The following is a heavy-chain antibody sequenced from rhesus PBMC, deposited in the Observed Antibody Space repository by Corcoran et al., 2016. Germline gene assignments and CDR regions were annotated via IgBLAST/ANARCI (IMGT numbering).Heavy chain of an antibody. D-gene: IGHD6-25*01. CDR1: GYSISSGYY. J-gene: IGHJ4*01. CDR2: ISGSSGTT. V-gene: IGHV4-99*01. CDR3: ARHRGGSDRDC. Sequence: QVQLQESGPGLVKPSETLSLTCAVSGYSISSGYYWGWIRQPPGKGLEYIGYISGSSGTTYYNPSLKSRVTISKDTSKNQFSLTLSSVTAADTAVYYCARHRGGSDRDCWGQGVLVTVSS.